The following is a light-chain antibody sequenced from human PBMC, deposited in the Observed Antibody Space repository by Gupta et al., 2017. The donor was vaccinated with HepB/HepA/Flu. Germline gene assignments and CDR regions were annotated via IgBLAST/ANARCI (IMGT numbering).Light chain of an antibody. CDR2: KAT. Sequence: DIQMTRSPSTLSAFVGDRVTITCRASQSVSEWLAWYQQRPGKVPKVLIFKATNLENGVPSRFSGSGSGTEFTLTISSLQPDDFATYYCQQYTTYPWTFGQGTKVEVK. CDR3: QQYTTYPWT. J-gene: IGKJ1*01. CDR1: QSVSEW. V-gene: IGKV1-5*03.